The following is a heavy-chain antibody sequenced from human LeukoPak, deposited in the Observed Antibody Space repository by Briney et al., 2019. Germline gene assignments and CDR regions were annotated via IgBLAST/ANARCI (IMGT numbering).Heavy chain of an antibody. Sequence: GGSLRLSCAASRFTFSSYAMHWVRQAPGKGLEWVAVISYDGSNKYYADSVKGRFTISRDNAKNTLYLQMNSLRAEDTAVYYCARDAVDTANAVWGQGTTVTVSS. J-gene: IGHJ6*02. CDR1: RFTFSSYA. D-gene: IGHD5-18*01. CDR3: ARDAVDTANAV. CDR2: ISYDGSNK. V-gene: IGHV3-30-3*01.